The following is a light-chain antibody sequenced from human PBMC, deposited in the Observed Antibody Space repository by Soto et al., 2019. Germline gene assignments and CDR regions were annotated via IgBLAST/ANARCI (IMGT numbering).Light chain of an antibody. V-gene: IGKV4-1*01. J-gene: IGKJ1*01. CDR2: WAS. CDR3: QQYGRSPQT. CDR1: QTVSHSSNNKKY. Sequence: DIVMTQSPDSLAVSLGERATINCKSSQTVSHSSNNKKYLAWYQQKPGQPPKLLIYWASTRYSGVPDRFSGSGSGTDFTLTISRLEPEDFAVYYCQQYGRSPQTFGQGTKV.